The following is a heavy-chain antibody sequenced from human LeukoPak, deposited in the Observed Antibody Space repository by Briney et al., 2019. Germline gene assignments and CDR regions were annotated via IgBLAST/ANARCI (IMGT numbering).Heavy chain of an antibody. CDR2: INHSGST. D-gene: IGHD4-17*01. CDR3: ARRETTVTFFDY. Sequence: SETLSLTCAVYGGSFSGYYWSWIRQPPGKGLGWIGEINHSGSTNYNPSLKSRVTISVDTSKNQFSLKLSSVTAADTAVYYCARRETTVTFFDYWGQGTLVTVSS. J-gene: IGHJ4*02. CDR1: GGSFSGYY. V-gene: IGHV4-34*01.